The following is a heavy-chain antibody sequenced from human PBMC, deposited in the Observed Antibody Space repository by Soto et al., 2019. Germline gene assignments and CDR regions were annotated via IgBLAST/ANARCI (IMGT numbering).Heavy chain of an antibody. CDR1: GGSLSGYF. Sequence: QVHLEQWGAGLLNPSETLSLTCAVYGGSLSGYFWSWVRQSPGKGLEWTGEINHSGTSNYNPSLKTPLTISADASKQQFSMRLTSVTAADSATYYCASYHFLDLWTGSRHYMDVWSRGTPVTVSS. D-gene: IGHD3-9*01. CDR3: ASYHFLDLWTGSRHYMDV. V-gene: IGHV4-34*01. J-gene: IGHJ6*03. CDR2: INHSGTS.